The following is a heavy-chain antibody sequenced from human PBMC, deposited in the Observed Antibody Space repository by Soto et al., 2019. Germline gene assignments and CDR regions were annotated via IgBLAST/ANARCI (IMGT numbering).Heavy chain of an antibody. V-gene: IGHV3-64D*06. CDR2: ISSNGIST. CDR1: VFALSSYA. D-gene: IGHD2-15*01. J-gene: IGHJ3*01. Sequence: LRLSFSASVFALSSYAMQWVGQAPGKGLGYVSSISSNGISTYYADSVKGRFTISRDNSQNTLYIQMDSLRPDDTALYYCVKDEGFCTGGNCYSVARGGFDLWGQGTMVTVSS. CDR3: VKDEGFCTGGNCYSVARGGFDL.